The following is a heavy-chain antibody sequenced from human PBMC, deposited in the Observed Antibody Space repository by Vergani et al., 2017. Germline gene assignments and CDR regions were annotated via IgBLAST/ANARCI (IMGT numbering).Heavy chain of an antibody. J-gene: IGHJ4*02. D-gene: IGHD3-16*01. V-gene: IGHV3-30*02. CDR1: GFTLGNQD. CDR3: AKHFRGWGIDY. Sequence: QVQLVESGGGVVQRGGSLGTSCATFGFTLGNQDKAGIRQGPGKGLEFVAFLQFDGSNQYYADSVKGRFTLSRDFSKNTLYLQMNSLRTDDTATYYCAKHFRGWGIDYWGQGTQVIVSS. CDR2: LQFDGSNQ.